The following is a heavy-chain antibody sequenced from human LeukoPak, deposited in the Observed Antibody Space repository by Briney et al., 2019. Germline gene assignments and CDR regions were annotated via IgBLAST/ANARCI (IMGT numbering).Heavy chain of an antibody. CDR2: ISWNSGSI. CDR3: AKGIWFGDSGFYYFDY. V-gene: IGHV3-9*01. J-gene: IGHJ4*02. CDR1: GFTFDDYA. D-gene: IGHD3-10*01. Sequence: GGSLRLSCAASGFTFDDYAMHWVRQAPGKGLEWVSGISWNSGSIGYADSVKGRFTISRDNAKNSLYLQMNSLRAEDTALYYCAKGIWFGDSGFYYFDYWGQGILVTVSS.